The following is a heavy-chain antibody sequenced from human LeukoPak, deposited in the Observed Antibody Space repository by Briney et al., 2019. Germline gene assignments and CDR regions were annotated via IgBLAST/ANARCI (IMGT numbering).Heavy chain of an antibody. Sequence: ASVKVSCKASGYTFTSYGISWVRQAPGQGLEWMGWISAYNGNTNYAQKLQGRVTMTTDTSTSTAYTELRSLRSDDTAVYYCARDEYYYDSSGYYYSGYWGQGTLVTVSS. V-gene: IGHV1-18*01. CDR1: GYTFTSYG. CDR3: ARDEYYYDSSGYYYSGY. J-gene: IGHJ4*02. CDR2: ISAYNGNT. D-gene: IGHD3-22*01.